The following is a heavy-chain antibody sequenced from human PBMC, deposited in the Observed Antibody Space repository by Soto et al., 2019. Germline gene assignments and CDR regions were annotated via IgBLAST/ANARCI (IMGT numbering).Heavy chain of an antibody. Sequence: GGSLRLSCAASGFTFSSYGMHWVRQAPGKGLEWVAVIWYDGSNKYYADSVKGRFTISRDNSKNTLYLQMNSLRAEDTAVYYYARDLHELSGIAVADPYDDYGMGVWGQGTTVTVSS. J-gene: IGHJ6*02. V-gene: IGHV3-33*01. CDR2: IWYDGSNK. D-gene: IGHD6-19*01. CDR3: ARDLHELSGIAVADPYDDYGMGV. CDR1: GFTFSSYG.